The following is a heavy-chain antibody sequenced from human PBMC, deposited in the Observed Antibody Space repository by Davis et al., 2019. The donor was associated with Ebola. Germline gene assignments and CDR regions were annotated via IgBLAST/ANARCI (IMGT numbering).Heavy chain of an antibody. D-gene: IGHD3-22*01. CDR2: IYTSGST. CDR1: GDSISSGSYY. V-gene: IGHV4-61*09. CDR3: ARDRQDSRAYGF. Sequence: SETLSLTCTVSGDSISSGSYYWSWIRQPAGKGLEWIGHIYTSGSTKYNPSLESRVTMSLDTSKNHFSLRLKSVTAADTAIYFCARDRQDSRAYGFWGQGTLVTVSS. J-gene: IGHJ4*02.